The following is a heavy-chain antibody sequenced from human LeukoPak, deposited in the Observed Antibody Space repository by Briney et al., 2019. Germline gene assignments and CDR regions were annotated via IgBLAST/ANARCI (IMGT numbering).Heavy chain of an antibody. Sequence: SETLSLTCAVYGGSFSGYYWSWIRQPLGKGLEWIGEINHSGSTNYNPSLKSRVTISVDTSKNQFSLKLSSVTAADTAVYYCARGHPYYYGSGSYPPDYWGQGTLVTVSS. CDR1: GGSFSGYY. CDR3: ARGHPYYYGSGSYPPDY. J-gene: IGHJ4*02. CDR2: INHSGST. D-gene: IGHD3-10*01. V-gene: IGHV4-34*01.